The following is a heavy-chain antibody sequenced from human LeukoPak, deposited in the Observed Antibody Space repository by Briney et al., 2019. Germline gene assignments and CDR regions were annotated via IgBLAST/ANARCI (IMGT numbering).Heavy chain of an antibody. D-gene: IGHD2/OR15-2a*01. CDR2: IYVSGGST. Sequence: GGSLRLSCAASGFTLSSYGMSWVRQAPGKGLEWVSAIYVSGGSTFYADSVKGRFTVSRDNSKNTLYLQMNSLRAEDTAIYYCAKDALLLSTNDAFDIWGQGTMVTVSS. CDR3: AKDALLLSTNDAFDI. CDR1: GFTLSSYG. J-gene: IGHJ3*02. V-gene: IGHV3-23*01.